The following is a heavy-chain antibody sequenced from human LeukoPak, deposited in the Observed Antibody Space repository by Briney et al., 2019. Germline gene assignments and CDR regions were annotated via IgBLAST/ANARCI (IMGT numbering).Heavy chain of an antibody. Sequence: ASVKVSCKASGGTFSSYAISWVRQAPGQGLEWMGGIIPIFGTANYAQKFQGRVTITADKSTSTAYMELSSLRSEDTAVYYCARGGWGVVAPADYSLDWFDPWGQGTLVTVSS. CDR3: ARGGWGVVAPADYSLDWFDP. J-gene: IGHJ5*02. D-gene: IGHD2-2*01. CDR2: IIPIFGTA. CDR1: GGTFSSYA. V-gene: IGHV1-69*06.